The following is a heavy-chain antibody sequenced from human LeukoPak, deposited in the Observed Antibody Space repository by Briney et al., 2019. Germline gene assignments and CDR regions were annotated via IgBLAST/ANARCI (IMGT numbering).Heavy chain of an antibody. V-gene: IGHV4-59*08. Sequence: PPETLSLTCTVSGGSISSYYWHSIRQPPGKGLEWIGYIYYSVSTSYNLSLKCRVTIPVDTSKNQSSLKLSSVTAADTALSYCARSVRFLEGPFDYWGQGTLVTVSS. J-gene: IGHJ4*02. CDR3: ARSVRFLEGPFDY. CDR2: IYYSVST. D-gene: IGHD3-3*01. CDR1: GGSISSYY.